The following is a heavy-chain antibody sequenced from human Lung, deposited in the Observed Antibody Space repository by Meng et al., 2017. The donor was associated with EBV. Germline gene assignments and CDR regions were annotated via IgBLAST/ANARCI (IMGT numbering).Heavy chain of an antibody. D-gene: IGHD4-17*01. V-gene: IGHV4-31*03. J-gene: IGHJ5*02. CDR2: IYYSGST. CDR3: ARTNYGDYNWFDP. Sequence: GPVTEPGPGLVKPSPPLSLTCTFSGGPFSSGGFYWSWIRQHPGKGLEWIGYIYYSGSTYYNPSLRSRVAISIDTSKNQFSLKLTSVTAADTAVYFCARTNYGDYNWFDPWGQGTLVTVSS. CDR1: GGPFSSGGFY.